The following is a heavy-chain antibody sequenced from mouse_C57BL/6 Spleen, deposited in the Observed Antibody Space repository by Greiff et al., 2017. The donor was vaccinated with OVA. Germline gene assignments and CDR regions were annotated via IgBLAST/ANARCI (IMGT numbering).Heavy chain of an antibody. V-gene: IGHV5-16*01. CDR3: ARDRGYGNYGAMDY. CDR1: GFPFSDSY. J-gene: IGHJ4*01. D-gene: IGHD2-10*02. CDR2: INYSGSSP. Sequence: EVMLVASEGGLVQPGSSMKLSCTASGFPFSDSYMAWVRQVPEKGLEWVANINYSGSSPYYMNSLKIRFIISRDNAKNILYLQMSSLKSEDTATYYCARDRGYGNYGAMDYWGQGTSVTVSS.